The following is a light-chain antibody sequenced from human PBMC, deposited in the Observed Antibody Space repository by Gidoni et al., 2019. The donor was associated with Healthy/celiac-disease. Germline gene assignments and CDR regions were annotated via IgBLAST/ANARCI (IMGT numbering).Light chain of an antibody. CDR2: VAS. CDR1: QSVSSN. CDR3: QQYNNWPPLT. V-gene: IGKV3-15*01. J-gene: IGKJ4*01. Sequence: EIVMTQSPATLSVSPGERATLSCRASQSVSSNLAWYQQKPGQAPRLLIYVASTRATGIPARFSGSGSGTEFTLTISSLQSEDFAVYYCQQYNNWPPLTFGGXTKVEIK.